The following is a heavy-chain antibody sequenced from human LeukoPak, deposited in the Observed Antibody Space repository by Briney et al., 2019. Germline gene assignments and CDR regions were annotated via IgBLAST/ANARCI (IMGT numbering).Heavy chain of an antibody. Sequence: HSGGSLRLSCGASGFTFRSYEMNWVRQAPGKGLEWVSYISSSGSAIDYADSVKGRFTISRDNAKNSLYLQMNSLKAEDTGVYYCARLGSSWNNFDYWGQGTLVTVSS. J-gene: IGHJ4*02. V-gene: IGHV3-48*03. D-gene: IGHD6-13*01. CDR1: GFTFRSYE. CDR3: ARLGSSWNNFDY. CDR2: ISSSGSAI.